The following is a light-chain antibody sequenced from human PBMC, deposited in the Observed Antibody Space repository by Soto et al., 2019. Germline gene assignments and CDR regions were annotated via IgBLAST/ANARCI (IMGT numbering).Light chain of an antibody. CDR3: QQYGNSPLT. V-gene: IGKV3-20*01. J-gene: IGKJ4*01. CDR1: QSVNSY. CDR2: GVS. Sequence: EIVLTQSPATLSLSPGEGATLSCRASQSVNSYFAWYQQKPGQAPRVIIFGVSTRATGVPDRFSGSGSGTDFTLTISRLEPEDFALYYCQQYGNSPLTFGGGTKVEIK.